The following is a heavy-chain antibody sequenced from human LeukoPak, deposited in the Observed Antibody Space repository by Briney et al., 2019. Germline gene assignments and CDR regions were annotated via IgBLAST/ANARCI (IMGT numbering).Heavy chain of an antibody. CDR2: INPHSGGT. V-gene: IGHV1-2*02. CDR3: ARGEYRYGNDY. CDR1: GYTFSDFY. Sequence: ASVKVSCKASGYTFSDFYMHWVRQAPGQGLEWMGWINPHSGGTNYAQKFQGRVTMTRDTSINTVYMELSRLRSDDTAVYYCARGEYRYGNDYWGQGTLVIVSS. J-gene: IGHJ4*02. D-gene: IGHD5-18*01.